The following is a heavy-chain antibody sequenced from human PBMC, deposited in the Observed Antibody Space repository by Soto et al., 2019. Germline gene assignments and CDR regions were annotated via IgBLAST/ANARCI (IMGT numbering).Heavy chain of an antibody. V-gene: IGHV5-10-1*03. CDR1: GYSFAGYW. Sequence: EVQLEQSGAEVKKPGESLTISCKGSGYSFAGYWITWVRQMPGKGLEWMGRIDPSDSQTYYSPSFRGHVTISAAKSITTVFLQWSSLRASDTAMYYCARRIYDSDSGPNFQYYFDSWGQGTLVTVSS. CDR2: IDPSDSQT. J-gene: IGHJ4*02. CDR3: ARRIYDSDSGPNFQYYFDS. D-gene: IGHD3-22*01.